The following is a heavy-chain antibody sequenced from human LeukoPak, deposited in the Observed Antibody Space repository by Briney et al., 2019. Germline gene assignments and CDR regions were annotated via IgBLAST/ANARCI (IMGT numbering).Heavy chain of an antibody. CDR3: ASSRMDIVATIWGYAFDI. Sequence: GRSLRLSCAASGFTFDDYAMHWVRQAPGKGLEWVSGISWNSGSIGYADSVKGRFIISRDNAKNSLYLQMNSLRAEDTALYYCASSRMDIVATIWGYAFDIWGQGTMVTVSS. CDR1: GFTFDDYA. V-gene: IGHV3-9*01. J-gene: IGHJ3*02. D-gene: IGHD5-12*01. CDR2: ISWNSGSI.